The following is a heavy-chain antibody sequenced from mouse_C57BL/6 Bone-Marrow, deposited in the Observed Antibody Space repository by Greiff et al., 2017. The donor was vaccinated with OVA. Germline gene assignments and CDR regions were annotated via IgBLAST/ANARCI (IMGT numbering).Heavy chain of an antibody. Sequence: VKLQQPGAELVKPGASVKLSCKASGYTFTSYWMHWVKQRPGRGLEWIGRIDPNSGGTKYNEKFKSKATLTVDKPSSTAYMQLSSLTSEYSAVYYCARRYYGSSYYAMDYWGQGTSVTVSS. V-gene: IGHV1-72*01. CDR2: IDPNSGGT. CDR1: GYTFTSYW. J-gene: IGHJ4*01. CDR3: ARRYYGSSYYAMDY. D-gene: IGHD1-1*01.